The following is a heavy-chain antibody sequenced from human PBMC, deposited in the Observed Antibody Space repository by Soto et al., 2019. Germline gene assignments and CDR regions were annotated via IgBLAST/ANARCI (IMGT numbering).Heavy chain of an antibody. CDR2: IYHSGST. CDR1: SGSISSSNW. V-gene: IGHV4-4*02. Sequence: QVQLQESGPGLVKPSGTLSLTCAVSSGSISSSNWWSWVRQPPGKGLEWIGEIYHSGSTNYNPSLRSRATISVDKSKNQFSLKLSSVTAADTAVYYCARFERELLWFGELQEGHDAFDIWGQGTMVTVSS. CDR3: ARFERELLWFGELQEGHDAFDI. D-gene: IGHD3-10*01. J-gene: IGHJ3*02.